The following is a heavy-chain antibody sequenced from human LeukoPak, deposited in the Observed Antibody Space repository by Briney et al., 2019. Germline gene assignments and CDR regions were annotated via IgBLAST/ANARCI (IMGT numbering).Heavy chain of an antibody. D-gene: IGHD2/OR15-2a*01. CDR3: ARVSFCPRCHFDY. Sequence: GGSLRLSCAASGFSFSSYWMHWVRQAPGKGLVWVARISPDGSSALFADSVRGRFTISRDNADNTLYLQLNSLRAEDTAVYYCARVSFCPRCHFDYWGQGTLVTVS. CDR2: ISPDGSSA. J-gene: IGHJ4*02. CDR1: GFSFSSYW. V-gene: IGHV3-74*03.